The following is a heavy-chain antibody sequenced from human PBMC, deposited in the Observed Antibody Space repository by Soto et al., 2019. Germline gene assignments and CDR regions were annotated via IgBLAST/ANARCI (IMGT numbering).Heavy chain of an antibody. J-gene: IGHJ4*02. CDR1: GFTFSTYL. CDR2: ISSSSTYI. D-gene: IGHD2-2*01. Sequence: EVQLVESGGGLVKPGGSLRLSCAAAGFTFSTYLMNWVRQAPGQGLEWVSSISSSSTYIYYADSVKGRFTISRDNAKNSLYLQMTSLRAEDTAVYFCARGGSCSSTSCTLLRFDCWGPGTLVNVSS. V-gene: IGHV3-21*01. CDR3: ARGGSCSSTSCTLLRFDC.